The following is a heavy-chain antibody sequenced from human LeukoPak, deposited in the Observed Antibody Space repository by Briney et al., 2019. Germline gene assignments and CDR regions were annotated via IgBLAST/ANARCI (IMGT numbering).Heavy chain of an antibody. CDR3: ARDRAYCSSTSCYNGAFDI. CDR2: IYYSGST. J-gene: IGHJ3*02. Sequence: SETLSLTCTVSGGSISSYYWSWIRQPPGKGLEWIGYIYYSGSTNYNPSLKSRVTISVDTSKNQFSLRLSSVTAADTAVYYCARDRAYCSSTSCYNGAFDIWGQGTMVTVSS. V-gene: IGHV4-59*12. CDR1: GGSISSYY. D-gene: IGHD2-2*02.